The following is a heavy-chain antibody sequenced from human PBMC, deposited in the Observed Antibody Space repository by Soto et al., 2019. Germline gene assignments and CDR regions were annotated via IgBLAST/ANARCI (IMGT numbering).Heavy chain of an antibody. CDR2: ISAYNGNT. CDR3: ARSPSYCTNGVCPLYYYYYGMDV. D-gene: IGHD2-8*01. J-gene: IGHJ6*02. CDR1: GYTFTSYG. Sequence: ASVKVSCKASGYTFTSYGISWVRQAPGQGLEWMGWISAYNGNTNYAQKLQGRVTMTTDTSTSTAYMELRSLRSDDTAVYYCARSPSYCTNGVCPLYYYYYGMDVWGQGTTVTVS. V-gene: IGHV1-18*01.